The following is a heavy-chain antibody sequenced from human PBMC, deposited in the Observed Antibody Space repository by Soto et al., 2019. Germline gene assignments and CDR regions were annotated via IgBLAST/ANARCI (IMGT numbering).Heavy chain of an antibody. V-gene: IGHV4-59*08. CDR3: ARSYDFWSGYFDS. J-gene: IGHJ4*02. CDR1: GGSISSYY. D-gene: IGHD3-3*01. CDR2: IYYSGST. Sequence: PSETLSLTCTVSGGSISSYYWSWIRQPPGKGLEWIGYIYYSGSTNYNPSLKSRVTISVDTSKNQFSLKLSSVTAADTAVYYCARSYDFWSGYFDSWGQGTLVTVSS.